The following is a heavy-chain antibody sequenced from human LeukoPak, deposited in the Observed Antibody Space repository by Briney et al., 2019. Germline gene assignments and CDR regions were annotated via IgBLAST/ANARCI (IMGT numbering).Heavy chain of an antibody. V-gene: IGHV1-69*02. D-gene: IGHD1-26*01. Sequence: SVKVSCKASGGTFSSYTISWVRQAPGQGLEWMGRIIPILGIANYAQKFQGRVTITAEKSTSTAYMELSSLRSEDTAVYYCARGLGGATTFDYWGQGTLVTVSS. CDR2: IIPILGIA. J-gene: IGHJ4*02. CDR3: ARGLGGATTFDY. CDR1: GGTFSSYT.